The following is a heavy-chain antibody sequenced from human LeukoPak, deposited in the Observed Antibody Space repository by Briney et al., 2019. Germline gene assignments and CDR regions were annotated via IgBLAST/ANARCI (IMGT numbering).Heavy chain of an antibody. J-gene: IGHJ4*01. CDR1: GDRVSSNSAA. CDR3: ARGGSGWCFDY. CDR2: TYYRSEWFN. V-gene: IGHV6-1*01. D-gene: IGHD6-19*01. Sequence: SQTLSLTCAISGDRVSSNSAAWHWIRQSPSRGLEWLGRTYYRSEWFNDYAASVKSRITVKPDTSKNQFSLQLNSVTPEDTAVYYCARGGSGWCFDYWGHGTLVTVSS.